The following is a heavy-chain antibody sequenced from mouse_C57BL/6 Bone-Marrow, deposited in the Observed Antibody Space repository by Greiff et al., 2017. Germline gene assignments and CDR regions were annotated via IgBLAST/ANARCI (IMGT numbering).Heavy chain of an antibody. Sequence: VQLQQSGAELVKPGASVKLSCKASGYTFTSYWMHWVKQRPGQGLEWIGMIHPNSGSTNYNEKFKSKATLTVDKSSSTAYMQLSSLTSEDSAVYYCARSYGYDEGRFAYGGQGTLVTVSA. CDR3: ARSYGYDEGRFAY. CDR2: IHPNSGST. D-gene: IGHD2-2*01. J-gene: IGHJ3*01. CDR1: GYTFTSYW. V-gene: IGHV1-64*01.